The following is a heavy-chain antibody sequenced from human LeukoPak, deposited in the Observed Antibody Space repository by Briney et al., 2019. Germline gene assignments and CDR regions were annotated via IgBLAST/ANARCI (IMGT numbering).Heavy chain of an antibody. CDR2: TSGSGGST. Sequence: HPGGSLRLSCAASGFTFSSYAMSWVRQAPGKGLEWVSATSGSGGSTYYADSVKGRFTISRDNSKSTLYLQMNSLRAEDTAVYYCAKDYGDSKYYFDYWGQGTLVTVSS. J-gene: IGHJ4*02. D-gene: IGHD4-17*01. CDR1: GFTFSSYA. V-gene: IGHV3-23*01. CDR3: AKDYGDSKYYFDY.